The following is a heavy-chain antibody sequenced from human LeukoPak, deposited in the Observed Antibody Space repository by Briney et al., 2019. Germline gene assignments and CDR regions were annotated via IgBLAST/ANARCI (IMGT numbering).Heavy chain of an antibody. CDR3: ARGHPTAPALRYFDWFKPFDY. J-gene: IGHJ4*02. V-gene: IGHV3-48*04. CDR1: GFTFSSYS. Sequence: GGSLRLSCVASGFTFSSYSINWVRQAPGKGLEWVSYISSSSTTIYYADSVKGRFTITRDNAKNSLYLQMNSLRAEDTAVYYCARGHPTAPALRYFDWFKPFDYWGQGTLVTVSS. D-gene: IGHD3-9*01. CDR2: ISSSSTTI.